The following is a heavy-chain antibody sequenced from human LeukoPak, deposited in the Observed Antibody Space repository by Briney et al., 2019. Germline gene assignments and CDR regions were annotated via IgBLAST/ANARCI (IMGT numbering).Heavy chain of an antibody. Sequence: ASVKVSCKASGYTFDTYGISWVRQAPGQGLEWMGWTSGYNGHTKYAQKFHDRVTLTTDTSTSTAYMEMRSLRSDDTAVYYCAIIQSAGTSDAFDIWGQGPILSVS. V-gene: IGHV1-18*01. CDR2: TSGYNGHT. CDR3: AIIQSAGTSDAFDI. D-gene: IGHD3-10*01. CDR1: GYTFDTYG. J-gene: IGHJ3*02.